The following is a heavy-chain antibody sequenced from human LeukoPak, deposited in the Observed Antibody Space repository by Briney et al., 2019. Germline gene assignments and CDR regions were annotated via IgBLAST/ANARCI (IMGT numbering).Heavy chain of an antibody. CDR1: GFSFSSSW. V-gene: IGHV3-74*01. Sequence: GGSLRLSCAASGFSFSSSWTHWVRQAPGKGLVWVSRINSDGSSTDYADSVKGRFTISRDNAKNTLFLQMNSLRAEDTAVYYCARGAFGGLDYWGQGTLVTVSS. CDR2: INSDGSST. J-gene: IGHJ4*02. CDR3: ARGAFGGLDY. D-gene: IGHD3-3*01.